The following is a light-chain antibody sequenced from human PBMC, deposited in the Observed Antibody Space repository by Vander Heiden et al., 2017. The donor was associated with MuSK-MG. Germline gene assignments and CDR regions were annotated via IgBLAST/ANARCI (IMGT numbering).Light chain of an antibody. J-gene: IGKJ1*01. V-gene: IGKV1-27*01. CDR1: QGISNY. Sequence: DIQMTQSPSSLSASVGDRVTITCRASQGISNYLAWYQQKPGKVPKLLIYAASTLQSGLPSRFSGSGSGTDFTLTISSLHPEDVATYYCQKYNSAPRTFGQGTKVEIK. CDR3: QKYNSAPRT. CDR2: AAS.